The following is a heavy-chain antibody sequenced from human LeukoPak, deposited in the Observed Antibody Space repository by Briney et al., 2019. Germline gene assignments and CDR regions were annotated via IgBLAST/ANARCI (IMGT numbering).Heavy chain of an antibody. V-gene: IGHV3-30*04. CDR1: GFTFNSH. CDR2: ISYDGSNK. D-gene: IGHD4-17*01. J-gene: IGHJ4*02. CDR3: ARQSSVTTSGLDS. Sequence: GGSLRLSCADSGFTFNSHMHWVRQAPGEGLEWVAAISYDGSNKKYGDSVKGRFTISSDNSKNTLYLQMNSLRPEDTAVYYCARQSSVTTSGLDSWGQGTLVTVSS.